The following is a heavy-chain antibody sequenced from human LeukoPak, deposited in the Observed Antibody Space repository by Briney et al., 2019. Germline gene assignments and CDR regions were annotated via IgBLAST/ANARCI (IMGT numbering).Heavy chain of an antibody. D-gene: IGHD6-13*01. CDR3: ARRGPLISSWFDNWFDS. V-gene: IGHV4-59*08. Sequence: SQTLSLTCTVSGGSISSYYWSWIRQPPGKGLEWIGYIHYSGSTNYNPSLKSRVTISVDTSKNQFSLKLSSVTAADTAVYYCARRGPLISSWFDNWFDSWGQGTLVTVSS. CDR2: IHYSGST. CDR1: GGSISSYY. J-gene: IGHJ5*01.